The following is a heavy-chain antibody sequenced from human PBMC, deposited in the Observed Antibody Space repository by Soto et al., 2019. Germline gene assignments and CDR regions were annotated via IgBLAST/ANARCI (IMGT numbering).Heavy chain of an antibody. CDR2: ISASSSHI. CDR3: AKEGPITNWYFDY. CDR1: GFTFSSYS. D-gene: IGHD1-1*01. J-gene: IGHJ4*02. Sequence: GGSLRLSCAASGFTFSSYSMNWVRQAPGRGLEWVSSISASSSHIYYADSVRGRFTISRDNAKNSLSLQMNSLRAEDTAVYYCAKEGPITNWYFDYWGQGTLVTVSS. V-gene: IGHV3-21*01.